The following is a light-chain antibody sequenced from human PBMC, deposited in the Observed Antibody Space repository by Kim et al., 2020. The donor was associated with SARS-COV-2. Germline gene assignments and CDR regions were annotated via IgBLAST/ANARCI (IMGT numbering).Light chain of an antibody. CDR1: RLPKKY. J-gene: IGLJ3*02. Sequence: VAPGQTARITCAGDRLPKKYAYWYQQKAGQAPVLVISEDSKRPSGIPERFSGSSSGTMATLSISGDQVEDEGAYYCFSTDTGGKGVFGGGTKLTVL. V-gene: IGLV3-10*01. CDR2: EDS. CDR3: FSTDTGGKGV.